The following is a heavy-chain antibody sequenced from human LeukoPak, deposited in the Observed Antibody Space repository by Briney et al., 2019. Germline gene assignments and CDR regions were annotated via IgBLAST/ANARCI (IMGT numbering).Heavy chain of an antibody. CDR1: GFTFGNYA. CDR3: AKDESPIYDSSGYYPAG. V-gene: IGHV3-9*01. D-gene: IGHD3-22*01. CDR2: INWNSGHI. J-gene: IGHJ4*02. Sequence: GGSLRLSCAASGFTFGNYAIHWVRQVPGKGLEWVSGINWNSGHIGYADSVKGRFTISRDNSKNTLYLQMNSLRAEDTAVYYCAKDESPIYDSSGYYPAGWGQGTLVTVSS.